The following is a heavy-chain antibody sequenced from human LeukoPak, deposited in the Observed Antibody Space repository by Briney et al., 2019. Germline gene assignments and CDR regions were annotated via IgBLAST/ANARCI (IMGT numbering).Heavy chain of an antibody. CDR2: IYSGGNT. Sequence: GGSLRLSCAASGFTVSRNYMKWVRQAPGKGLEWGSIIYSGGNTHYADSVKGRFTISRDNSQNTLYLQMNSLRPEDTAVYYCARLLYYYDSSIYQRYFDYWGQGTLVTVSS. D-gene: IGHD3-22*01. V-gene: IGHV3-53*01. CDR3: ARLLYYYDSSIYQRYFDY. CDR1: GFTVSRNY. J-gene: IGHJ4*02.